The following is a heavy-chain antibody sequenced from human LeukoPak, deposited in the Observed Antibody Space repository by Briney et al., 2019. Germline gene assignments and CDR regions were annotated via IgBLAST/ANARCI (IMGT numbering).Heavy chain of an antibody. J-gene: IGHJ4*02. Sequence: AAAVKVSCNCAGYTFTVNYMHWGRDPPAPGRGWVGWIYPNSGDTNYAQRFQGRVPMTRDTSISTAYMELSRLRSDDTAVYYCARAREGYSSSWAADYWGQGTLVTVSS. CDR1: GYTFTVNY. CDR3: ARAREGYSSSWAADY. D-gene: IGHD6-13*01. V-gene: IGHV1-2*02. CDR2: IYPNSGDT.